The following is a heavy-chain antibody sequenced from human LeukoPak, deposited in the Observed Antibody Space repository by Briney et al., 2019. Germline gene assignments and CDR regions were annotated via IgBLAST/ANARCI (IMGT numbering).Heavy chain of an antibody. V-gene: IGHV3-23*01. CDR2: ISGSGGST. CDR1: GFTFSSYA. Sequence: GGSLRLPCAASGFTFSSYAMSWVRQAPGKGLEWVSAISGSGGSTYYADSVKGRFTISRDNSKNTLYLQMNSLRAEDTAVYYCAKDGYSDYDPTYFDYWGQGTLVTVSS. J-gene: IGHJ4*02. CDR3: AKDGYSDYDPTYFDY. D-gene: IGHD5-12*01.